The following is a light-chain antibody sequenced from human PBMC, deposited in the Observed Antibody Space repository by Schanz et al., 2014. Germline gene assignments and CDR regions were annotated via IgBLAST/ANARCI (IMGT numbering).Light chain of an antibody. CDR2: GAS. V-gene: IGKV3-11*01. CDR3: QQRANWPPIT. CDR1: QSVSSS. J-gene: IGKJ5*01. Sequence: EIVLTQSPATLSLSPGERATLSCRASQSVSSSLAWYQQKPGQAPRLLIYGASTRAPGIPARFSGSGSGTDFTLTISSLQPEDFAVYYCQQRANWPPITLGQGTRLEIK.